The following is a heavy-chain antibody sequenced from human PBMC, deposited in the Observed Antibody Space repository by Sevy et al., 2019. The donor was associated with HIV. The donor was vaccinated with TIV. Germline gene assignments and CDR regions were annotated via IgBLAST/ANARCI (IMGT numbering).Heavy chain of an antibody. CDR3: ARPRANYVDYYFFYAMDV. D-gene: IGHD4-17*01. V-gene: IGHV3-11*04. J-gene: IGHJ6*02. CDR1: GFTFSDYY. CDR2: ISSSGSTI. Sequence: GGSLRLSCAASGFTFSDYYMSWIRQAPGKGLEWVSYISSSGSTIYYADSVKGRFTISRDNARNSLYLQMNSLRAEDTAVYYCARPRANYVDYYFFYAMDVWGQGTTVTVSS.